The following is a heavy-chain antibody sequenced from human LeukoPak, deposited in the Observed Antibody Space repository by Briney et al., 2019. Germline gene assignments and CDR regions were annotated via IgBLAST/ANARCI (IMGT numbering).Heavy chain of an antibody. D-gene: IGHD1-26*01. V-gene: IGHV3-66*01. Sequence: GGSLRLSCVASGFTVSSNYMSWVRQAPGKGLEWVSVIYNGGSTYYADSVKGRFTISKDNSRDTLYLQMNSLRAEDTAVYYCARETIVGATGSFDYWGQGTLVTVSS. CDR2: IYNGGST. CDR3: ARETIVGATGSFDY. CDR1: GFTVSSNY. J-gene: IGHJ4*02.